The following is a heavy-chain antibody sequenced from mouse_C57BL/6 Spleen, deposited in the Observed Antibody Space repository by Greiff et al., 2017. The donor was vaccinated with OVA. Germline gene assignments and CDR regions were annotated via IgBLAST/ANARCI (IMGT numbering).Heavy chain of an antibody. J-gene: IGHJ1*03. CDR2: IDPSDSYT. CDR3: ARKGAYGNWYFDV. V-gene: IGHV1-69*01. CDR1: GYTFTSYW. D-gene: IGHD2-1*01. Sequence: QVQLKQPGAELVMPGASVKLSCKASGYTFTSYWMHWVKQRPGQGLEWIGEIDPSDSYTNYNQKFKGKSTLTVDKSSSTAYMQLSSLTSEDSAVYYCARKGAYGNWYFDVWGTGTTVTVSS.